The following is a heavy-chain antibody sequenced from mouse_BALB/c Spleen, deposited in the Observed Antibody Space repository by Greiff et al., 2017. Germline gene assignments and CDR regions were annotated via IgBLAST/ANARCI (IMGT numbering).Heavy chain of an antibody. V-gene: IGHV3-2*02. J-gene: IGHJ2*01. D-gene: IGHD3-1*01. CDR2: ISYSGST. Sequence: EVKLQESGPGLVKPSQSLSLTCTVTGYSITSDYAWNWIRQFPGNKLEWMGYISYSGSTSYNPSLKSRISITRDTSKNQFFLQLNSVTTEDTATYYCAREEELGLRGGYFDYWGQGTTLTVSS. CDR1: GYSITSDYA. CDR3: AREEELGLRGGYFDY.